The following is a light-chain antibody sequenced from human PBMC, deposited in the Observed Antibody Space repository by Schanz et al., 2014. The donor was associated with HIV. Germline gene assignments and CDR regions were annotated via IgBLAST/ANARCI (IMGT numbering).Light chain of an antibody. CDR3: AAWDDSLNGRV. J-gene: IGLJ3*02. CDR1: SSNIGKNT. Sequence: QSVLTQPPSASGTPGQRVTISCSGGSSNIGKNTVNWYQQFPGAAPKLLIYSNNQRPSGVPDRFSGSKSGTSASLAISGLQSEDEADYYCAAWDDSLNGRVFGGGTKLTVL. CDR2: SNN. V-gene: IGLV1-44*01.